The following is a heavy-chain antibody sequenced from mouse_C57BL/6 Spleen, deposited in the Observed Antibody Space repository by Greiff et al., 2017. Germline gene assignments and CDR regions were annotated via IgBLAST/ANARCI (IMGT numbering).Heavy chain of an antibody. CDR3: TKGLTAQATAAWFAN. D-gene: IGHD3-2*02. J-gene: IGHJ3*01. CDR1: GYTFTDYE. V-gene: IGHV1-15*01. Sequence: VKLVESGAELVRPGASVTLSCKASGYTFTDYEMHWVKQTPVHGLEWIGAIDPETGGTAYNQKFKGKAILTADKSSSTAYMELRSLTSEDSAVYYGTKGLTAQATAAWFANWGQGTLVTVSA. CDR2: IDPETGGT.